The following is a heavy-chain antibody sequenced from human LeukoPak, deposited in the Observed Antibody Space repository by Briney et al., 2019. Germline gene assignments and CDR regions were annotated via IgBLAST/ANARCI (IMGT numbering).Heavy chain of an antibody. Sequence: GASVKLSCKASGYTFISYAKHWVRQAPGQRLDWMGYINGGSGITEYSPKFQGRVTITRDTSATTAYMELSSLRSEDTAVYYCARRLAVAESGIDYWGQGTLVTVSS. CDR2: INGGSGIT. J-gene: IGHJ4*02. V-gene: IGHV1-3*01. D-gene: IGHD6-19*01. CDR1: GYTFISYA. CDR3: ARRLAVAESGIDY.